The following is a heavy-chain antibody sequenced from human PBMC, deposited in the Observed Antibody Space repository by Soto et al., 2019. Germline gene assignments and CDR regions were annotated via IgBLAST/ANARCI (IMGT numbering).Heavy chain of an antibody. D-gene: IGHD6-25*01. J-gene: IGHJ4*02. CDR2: IYYSGST. Sequence: QVQLQESGPGLVKPSQTLSLTCTVSGGSISSGGYYWSWIRQHPGKGLEWIGYIYYSGSTYYNPSLKSRVTISVDTSKNQFSLKLSSVTAADTAVYYCARGGGGRVVAANYLDYWGQGTLVTVSS. CDR3: ARGGGGRVVAANYLDY. CDR1: GGSISSGGYY. V-gene: IGHV4-31*03.